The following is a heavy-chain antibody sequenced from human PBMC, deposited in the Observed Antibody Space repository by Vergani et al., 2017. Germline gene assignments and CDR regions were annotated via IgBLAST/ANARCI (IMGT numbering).Heavy chain of an antibody. J-gene: IGHJ6*02. CDR3: AREGFIAAAGDYYYYGMDV. Sequence: EVQLVESGGGLVQPGGSLRLSCAASGFTFSSYWMSWVRQAPGKGLEWVANIKQDGSEKYYVDSVKGRFTISRDNAKNSLYLQMNSLRAEDTAVYYCAREGFIAAAGDYYYYGMDVWGQGTTVTVSS. D-gene: IGHD6-13*01. V-gene: IGHV3-7*01. CDR1: GFTFSSYW. CDR2: IKQDGSEK.